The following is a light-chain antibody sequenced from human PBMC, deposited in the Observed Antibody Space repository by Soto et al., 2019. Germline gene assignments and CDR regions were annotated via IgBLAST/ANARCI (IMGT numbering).Light chain of an antibody. J-gene: IGKJ1*01. V-gene: IGKV1-39*01. Sequence: DIQMTQSPSSLSASVGDRVTITCRASQSISNSLNWYQQRPGKAPSLLIYAASTLESGVPSRFSGRGSGTDFTLTISSMQPADFATYYCQQSYDTLWTFGQGTKVEI. CDR1: QSISNS. CDR3: QQSYDTLWT. CDR2: AAS.